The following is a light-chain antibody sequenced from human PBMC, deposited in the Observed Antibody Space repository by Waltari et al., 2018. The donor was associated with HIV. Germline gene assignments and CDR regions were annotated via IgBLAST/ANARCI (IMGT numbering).Light chain of an antibody. V-gene: IGLV2-8*01. J-gene: IGLJ2*01. CDR3: CSYAGSDVV. Sequence: QSALTQPPSASGSPGQSVTISCTGTSSDVGVYNYISWYQQHPGKAPKLMIFEVTKRPPGVPDRCSGSKSGNTASLTVSGLQAEDEAVYYCCSYAGSDVVFGGGTKLTVL. CDR1: SSDVGVYNY. CDR2: EVT.